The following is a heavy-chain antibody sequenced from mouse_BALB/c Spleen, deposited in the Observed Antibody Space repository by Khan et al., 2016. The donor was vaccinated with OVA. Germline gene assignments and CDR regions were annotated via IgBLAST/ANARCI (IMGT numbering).Heavy chain of an antibody. J-gene: IGHJ3*01. CDR2: IDPFNGAT. CDR1: GYSFSTYY. V-gene: IGHV1S135*01. CDR3: ARHGTTSWFAY. Sequence: LQQSGPELMKPGASVKISCKASGYSFSTYYIHWVTRSHGKTLEWIGYIDPFNGATTYNQKFKGKATLTVDKSSSTAYMHLTSLTSEDSAVYYGARHGTTSWFAYWGQGTLVTVSA. D-gene: IGHD1-1*01.